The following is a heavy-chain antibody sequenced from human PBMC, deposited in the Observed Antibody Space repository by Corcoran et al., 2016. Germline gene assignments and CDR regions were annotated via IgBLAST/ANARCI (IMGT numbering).Heavy chain of an antibody. V-gene: IGHV3-15*07. CDR1: GFSFSNAW. Sequence: EVQLVESGGGLVKPGGSLRLSCAASGFSFSNAWMNWVRQAPGKGLEWVGRIKSKTDGGTTDYAAPVKGRFTISRDDSKNTLYLQMNSLKTEDTAGYYGTTFGTVTTGFVDYWGQGTLVTVSS. D-gene: IGHD4-17*01. J-gene: IGHJ4*02. CDR2: IKSKTDGGTT. CDR3: TTFGTVTTGFVDY.